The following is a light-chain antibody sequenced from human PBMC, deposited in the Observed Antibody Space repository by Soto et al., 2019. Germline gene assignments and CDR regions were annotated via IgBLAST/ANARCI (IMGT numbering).Light chain of an antibody. CDR3: QQYDNLPG. CDR1: QDISNY. Sequence: DIQMTQSPSSLSASVGDRVTITCQASQDISNYLNWYQQKPGKAPKLLIYDASNLETGVPSRFSGSGSGTDFTLTISSLQPEDIATYYCQQYDNLPGFGPGTKVDIK. CDR2: DAS. J-gene: IGKJ3*01. V-gene: IGKV1-33*01.